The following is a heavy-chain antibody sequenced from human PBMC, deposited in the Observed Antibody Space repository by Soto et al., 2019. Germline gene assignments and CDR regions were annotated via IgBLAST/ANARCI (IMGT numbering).Heavy chain of an antibody. D-gene: IGHD1-26*01. CDR3: ARDKWRSLDY. J-gene: IGHJ4*02. CDR2: IYYSGST. Sequence: QVQLQESGPGLVKPSETLSLTCTVSGGSVSSGSYYWSWIRQPPGKGLEWIGYIYYSGSTNYNPSLKSRVTISVDTSKNQFSLKLSSVTAADTAVYYCARDKWRSLDYWGQGTLVTVSS. V-gene: IGHV4-61*01. CDR1: GGSVSSGSYY.